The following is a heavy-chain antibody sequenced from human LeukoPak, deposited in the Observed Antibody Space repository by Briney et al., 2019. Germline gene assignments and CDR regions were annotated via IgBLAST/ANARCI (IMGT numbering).Heavy chain of an antibody. CDR2: IYYSGST. CDR1: GGSISSYY. V-gene: IGHV4-59*01. Sequence: SETLSLTCTVSGGSISSYYWSWIRQPPGKGLEWIGYIYYSGSTNYNPSLKSRVTISVDTSKNQFSLKLSSVTAADTAVYYCARLFRFLGWFPSSTSSGMTAWAQGP. J-gene: IGHJ6*02. CDR3: ARLFRFLGWFPSSTSSGMTA. D-gene: IGHD3-3*01.